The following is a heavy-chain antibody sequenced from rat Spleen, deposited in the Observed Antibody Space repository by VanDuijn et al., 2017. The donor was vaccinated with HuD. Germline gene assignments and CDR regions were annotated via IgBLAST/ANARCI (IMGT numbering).Heavy chain of an antibody. J-gene: IGHJ2*01. D-gene: IGHD1-9*01. CDR2: INTGGGNT. CDR3: AKDAYGYNEYRY. Sequence: EVQLVESGGGLVQPGRSLKLSCAASGFTFSNYVMAWVRQAPTKGLEWVASINTGGGNTYYRDSVKGRFTISRDNAKNTLYLQMDSLRSEDTATYYCAKDAYGYNEYRYWGQGVMVTVSS. V-gene: IGHV5S13*01. CDR1: GFTFSNYV.